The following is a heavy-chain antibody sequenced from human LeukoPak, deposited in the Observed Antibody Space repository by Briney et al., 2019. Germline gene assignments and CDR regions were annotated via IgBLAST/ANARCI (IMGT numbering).Heavy chain of an antibody. V-gene: IGHV4-59*01. D-gene: IGHD5-24*01. CDR1: GGSISSYY. CDR2: IYYSGST. J-gene: IGHJ3*02. CDR3: ARSRPTIRPHDAFDI. Sequence: PSETLSLTCTVSGGSISSYYWSWIRQPPGKGLEWIGYIYYSGSTNYNPSLKSRVTISVDTSKDQFSLKLSSVTAADTAVYYCARSRPTIRPHDAFDIWGQGTMVTVSS.